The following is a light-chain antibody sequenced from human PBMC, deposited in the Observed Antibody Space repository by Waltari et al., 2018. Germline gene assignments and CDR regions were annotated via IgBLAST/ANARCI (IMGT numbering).Light chain of an antibody. Sequence: IHLTHPPSPLFSSDGDRLTITCGASQGIVSYLPWYQQKPGKAPNLLIYAASTLQTGVPSRFSGSGSGTDFTLTISSLQPEDFATYYCQQYNRFPFTFGQGTQVEIK. CDR2: AAS. CDR1: QGIVSY. CDR3: QQYNRFPFT. V-gene: IGKV1-9*01. J-gene: IGKJ5*01.